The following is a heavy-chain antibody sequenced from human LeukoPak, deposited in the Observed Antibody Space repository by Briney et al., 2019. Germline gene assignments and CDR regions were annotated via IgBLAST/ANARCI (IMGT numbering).Heavy chain of an antibody. CDR1: GFTFSSYE. V-gene: IGHV3-48*03. D-gene: IGHD1-26*01. Sequence: QPGGSLRLSCAASGFTFSSYELNWVRQAPGKGLEWFSYISRSGSNIYYADSVKGRFTISRDNAENSLYLQMNSLRAEDAAVYYCAREVTGREGAYFDYWGQGTLVTVSS. CDR3: AREVTGREGAYFDY. J-gene: IGHJ4*02. CDR2: ISRSGSNI.